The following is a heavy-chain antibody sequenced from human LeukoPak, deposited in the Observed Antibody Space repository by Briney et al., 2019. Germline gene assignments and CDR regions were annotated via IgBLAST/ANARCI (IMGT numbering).Heavy chain of an antibody. CDR1: GFTFSSYD. CDR3: ARERQNKDFWSGGDY. Sequence: GSLRLSCAASGFTFSSYDLSWVRQAPGKGLEWVANIKQDGSEKYYVDSVKGRFTISRDNAKNSLYLQMNSLRAEDTAVYYCARERQNKDFWSGGDYWGQGTLVTVSS. CDR2: IKQDGSEK. J-gene: IGHJ4*02. D-gene: IGHD3-3*01. V-gene: IGHV3-7*01.